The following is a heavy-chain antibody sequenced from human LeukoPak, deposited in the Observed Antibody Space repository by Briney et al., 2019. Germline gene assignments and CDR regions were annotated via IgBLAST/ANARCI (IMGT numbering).Heavy chain of an antibody. CDR1: GFTFSSYD. D-gene: IGHD3-10*02. J-gene: IGHJ6*04. V-gene: IGHV3-13*01. Sequence: GGSLRLSCAASGFTFSSYDMHWVRQATGKGLEWVSAIGTAGDTYYPGSVKGRFTISRDNAKNSLYLQMNSLRAEDTAVYYCAELGITMIGGVWGKGTTVTISS. CDR3: AELGITMIGGV. CDR2: IGTAGDT.